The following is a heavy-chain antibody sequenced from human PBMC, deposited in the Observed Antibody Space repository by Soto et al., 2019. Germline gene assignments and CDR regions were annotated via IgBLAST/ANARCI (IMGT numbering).Heavy chain of an antibody. V-gene: IGHV1-8*01. J-gene: IGHJ4*02. CDR2: MNPNSGNT. CDR3: ATPVHSYSSSRVSFDY. Sequence: GASVKVSCKASGYTFTSYDINWVRQATGQGLEWMGWMNPNSGNTGYAQKFQGRVTMTRNTSISTAYMELSSLRSDDTAVYYCATPVHSYSSSRVSFDYWGQGTLVTVSS. D-gene: IGHD6-13*01. CDR1: GYTFTSYD.